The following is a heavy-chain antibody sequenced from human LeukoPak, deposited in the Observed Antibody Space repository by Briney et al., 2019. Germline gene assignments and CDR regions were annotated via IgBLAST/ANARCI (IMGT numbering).Heavy chain of an antibody. V-gene: IGHV3-11*01. J-gene: IGHJ3*02. CDR3: ARDRGHYYDSSGYYPDAFDI. CDR1: GFTFSDYY. Sequence: GGSLRLSCAASGFTFSDYYMSWIRQAPGKGLEWVSYISSSGSTIYYADSVKGRFTNSRDNAKNSLYLQMNSLRAEDTAVYYCARDRGHYYDSSGYYPDAFDIWGQGTMVTVSS. CDR2: ISSSGSTI. D-gene: IGHD3-22*01.